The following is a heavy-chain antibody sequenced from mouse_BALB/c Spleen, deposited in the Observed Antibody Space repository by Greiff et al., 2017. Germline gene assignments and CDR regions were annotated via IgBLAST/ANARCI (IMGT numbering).Heavy chain of an antibody. J-gene: IGHJ4*01. Sequence: EVKVVESGGDLVKPGGSLKLSCAASGFTFSSYGMSWVRQTPDKRLEWVATISSGGSYTYYPDSVKGRFTISRDNAKNTLYLQMSSLKSEDTAMYYCARVYGNYGAMDYWGQGTSVTVSS. D-gene: IGHD2-1*01. CDR1: GFTFSSYG. V-gene: IGHV5-6*01. CDR2: ISSGGSYT. CDR3: ARVYGNYGAMDY.